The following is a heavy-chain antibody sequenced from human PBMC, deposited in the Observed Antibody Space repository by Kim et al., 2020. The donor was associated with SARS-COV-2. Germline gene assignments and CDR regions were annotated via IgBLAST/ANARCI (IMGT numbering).Heavy chain of an antibody. J-gene: IGHJ2*01. CDR2: FDPEDGET. V-gene: IGHV1-24*01. CDR1: GYTLTELS. Sequence: ASVKVSCKVSGYTLTELSMHWVRQAPGKGLEWMGGFDPEDGETIYAQKFQGRVTMTEDTSTDTAYMELSSLRSEDTAVYYCATNSFVLRDFDWSRPRYWYFDLWGRGTLVTVSS. D-gene: IGHD3-9*01. CDR3: ATNSFVLRDFDWSRPRYWYFDL.